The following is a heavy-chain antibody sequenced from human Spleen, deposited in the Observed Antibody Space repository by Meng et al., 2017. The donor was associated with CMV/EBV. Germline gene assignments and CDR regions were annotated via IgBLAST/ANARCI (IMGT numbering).Heavy chain of an antibody. CDR1: GYTFTGYY. Sequence: ASVKVSCKASGYTFTGYYMNWVRQAPGEGLEWMGWINPKSGGTNYAQKFQGRVTMTRDTSINTAYMELSRLRSDDTAVYYCARTPITMTPYGMDVWGQGTTVTVSS. D-gene: IGHD3-22*01. V-gene: IGHV1-2*02. CDR3: ARTPITMTPYGMDV. CDR2: INPKSGGT. J-gene: IGHJ6*02.